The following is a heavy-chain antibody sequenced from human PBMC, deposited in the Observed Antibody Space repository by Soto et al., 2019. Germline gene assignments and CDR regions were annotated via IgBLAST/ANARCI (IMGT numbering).Heavy chain of an antibody. D-gene: IGHD7-27*01. CDR1: GYTFTSYD. CDR3: ARGKWITSDWGPTRENYYEMDV. Sequence: VKVSCKASGYTFTSYDINWVRQATGQGLEWMGWMNPNSGNTGYAQKFQGRVTMTRNTSISTAYMELSSLSSEDTAVYYCARGKWITSDWGPTRENYYEMDVWGQGTTVTVSS. V-gene: IGHV1-8*01. CDR2: MNPNSGNT. J-gene: IGHJ6*02.